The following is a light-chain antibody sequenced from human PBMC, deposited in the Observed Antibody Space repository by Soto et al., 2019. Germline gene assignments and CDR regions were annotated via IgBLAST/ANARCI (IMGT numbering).Light chain of an antibody. V-gene: IGLV1-47*01. CDR1: SSNIGRNY. CDR3: AAWDDSLSGLYV. J-gene: IGLJ1*01. CDR2: RND. Sequence: CVLTQPPSGSGTPGQRVASSCSGSSSNIGRNYVYWYQQLPGTAPKLLIYRNDQRPSGVPDRLSGSKSGTSASLAISGLRSEDEADYYCAAWDDSLSGLYVFGTGTKVTVL.